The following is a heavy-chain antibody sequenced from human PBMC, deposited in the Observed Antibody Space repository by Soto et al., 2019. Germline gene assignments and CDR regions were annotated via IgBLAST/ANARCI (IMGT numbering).Heavy chain of an antibody. V-gene: IGHV5-51*01. CDR3: ARSPRSSPYFDY. J-gene: IGHJ4*02. D-gene: IGHD6-13*01. Sequence: GESLKISCQCSGYTFSNFWIAWVRQLPGKGLEWMGIMYPGDYETRYSPSFHGKVTISADRSIGTAYPQWSSLEASDSAFYFCARSPRSSPYFDYWGQGALVTVSS. CDR2: MYPGDYET. CDR1: GYTFSNFW.